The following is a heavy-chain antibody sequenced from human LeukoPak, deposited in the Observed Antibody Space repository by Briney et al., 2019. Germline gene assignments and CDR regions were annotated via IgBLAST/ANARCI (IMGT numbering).Heavy chain of an antibody. CDR3: ARDLRDSSGPNDAFDI. J-gene: IGHJ3*02. CDR1: GFAFSSYE. D-gene: IGHD3-22*01. Sequence: GGSLRLSCAASGFAFSSYEMNWGRQAAGKGLEWVSYMSSSGTTIYYGDSVKGRFTISRDNAKNSLYLQMNSLRAEDTAVYYCARDLRDSSGPNDAFDIWGQGTLVTVSS. V-gene: IGHV3-48*03. CDR2: MSSSGTTI.